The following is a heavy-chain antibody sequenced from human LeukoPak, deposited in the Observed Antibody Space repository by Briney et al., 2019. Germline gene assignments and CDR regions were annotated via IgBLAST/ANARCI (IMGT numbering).Heavy chain of an antibody. Sequence: GGSLRLSCSASGLNLRTYPMHWVRQASGQGLEWVGRIGSKANTYATAFAASVKGRFTISRDDSKNTAYLQMNDLKTEDTAVYYCTRRPDSGGLGFDPWGQGTLVTVSS. CDR3: TRRPDSGGLGFDP. D-gene: IGHD1-26*01. CDR1: GLNLRTYP. CDR2: IGSKANTYAT. V-gene: IGHV3-73*01. J-gene: IGHJ5*02.